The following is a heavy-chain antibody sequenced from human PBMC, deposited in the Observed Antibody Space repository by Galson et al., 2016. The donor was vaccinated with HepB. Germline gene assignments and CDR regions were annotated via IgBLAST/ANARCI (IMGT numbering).Heavy chain of an antibody. CDR3: ATDSRNYYGMDV. CDR2: FDPEDGET. J-gene: IGHJ6*02. Sequence: SVKVSCKVSGYTLTELSMHWVRQAPGKGLERMGGFDPEDGETIYAQKFQGRVTMTEDTSTDTSSMEPSSLRSEDTAGYYCATDSRNYYGMDVWGQGTTVTVSS. V-gene: IGHV1-24*01. CDR1: GYTLTELS.